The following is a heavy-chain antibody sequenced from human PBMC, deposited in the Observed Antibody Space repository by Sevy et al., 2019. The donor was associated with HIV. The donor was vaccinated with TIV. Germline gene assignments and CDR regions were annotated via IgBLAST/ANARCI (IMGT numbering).Heavy chain of an antibody. V-gene: IGHV4-4*07. CDR1: SGSISSYY. Sequence: SETLSLTCTVSSGSISSYYWSWIRQPAGKTLEWIGRIYTSGTTNFNPSLKSRFTMSVDTSKNQLSLNLSSVTAADTAVYYCARGGRDYSDSSGYYYPFDYWGQGTLVTVSS. D-gene: IGHD3-22*01. CDR3: ARGGRDYSDSSGYYYPFDY. CDR2: IYTSGTT. J-gene: IGHJ4*02.